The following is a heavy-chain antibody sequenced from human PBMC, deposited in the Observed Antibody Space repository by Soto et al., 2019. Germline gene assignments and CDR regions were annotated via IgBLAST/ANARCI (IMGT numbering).Heavy chain of an antibody. CDR3: ARVYGDRGVIGQVDY. V-gene: IGHV3-66*01. D-gene: IGHD3-16*02. J-gene: IGHJ4*02. Sequence: EVQLVESGGGLVQPGGSLRLSCAASGFSVSTNYMSWVRKAPEMGLEWVSIIYSGGSTYYADSVKGRFTISRDNSKNTLYLQMNSLSAEDTAVYYCARVYGDRGVIGQVDYWGQGTLVIVSS. CDR2: IYSGGST. CDR1: GFSVSTNY.